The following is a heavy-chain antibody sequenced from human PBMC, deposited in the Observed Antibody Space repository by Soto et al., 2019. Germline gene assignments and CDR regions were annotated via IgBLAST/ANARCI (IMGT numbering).Heavy chain of an antibody. CDR1: GFTFSSYA. V-gene: IGHV3-23*01. J-gene: IGHJ5*02. CDR2: ISGSGGST. Sequence: HPGGSLRLSCAASGFTFSSYAMSWVRQAPGKGLEWVSAISGSGGSTYYADSVKGRFTISRDNSKNTLYLQMNSLRAEDTAVYYCANDPGEAAGTIFDPWRQGTLGNVSS. D-gene: IGHD6-13*01. CDR3: ANDPGEAAGTIFDP.